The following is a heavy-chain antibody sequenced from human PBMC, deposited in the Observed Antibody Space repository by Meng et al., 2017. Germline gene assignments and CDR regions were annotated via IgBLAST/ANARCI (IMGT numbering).Heavy chain of an antibody. D-gene: IGHD6-13*01. CDR3: ARDEDISAAGKLFGDY. J-gene: IGHJ4*02. V-gene: IGHV1-2*06. CDR1: GYHFPDYW. CDR2: IDPKSGDT. Sequence: VERVQSGGEVTKPGASVKVYCKPSGYHFPDYWLHWVRRAPGQGLEWMGRIDPKSGDTHYAQRFQGRVTMTGDTSISTAYMELSGLRSDDTAMYYCARDEDISAAGKLFGDYWGQGTLVTVSS.